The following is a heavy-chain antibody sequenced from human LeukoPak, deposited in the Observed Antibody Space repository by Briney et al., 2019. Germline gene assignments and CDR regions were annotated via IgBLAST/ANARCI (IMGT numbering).Heavy chain of an antibody. J-gene: IGHJ4*02. D-gene: IGHD6-13*01. CDR3: ARDKLMGSSWYQRYFDY. Sequence: SETLSLTCAVYGGSFSGYYWTWIRQPPGKGLEWIGEINHSGSTNYNPSLKSRVTISIDTSKNHFSLKLSSVTAADTAVYYCARDKLMGSSWYQRYFDYWGQGTLVTVSS. CDR1: GGSFSGYY. V-gene: IGHV4-34*01. CDR2: INHSGST.